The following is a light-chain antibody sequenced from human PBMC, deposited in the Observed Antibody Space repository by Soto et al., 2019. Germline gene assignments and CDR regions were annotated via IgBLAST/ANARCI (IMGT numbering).Light chain of an antibody. J-gene: IGLJ2*01. CDR2: EVS. CDR3: CSYEGSSTNAV. Sequence: QSALTQPASVSGSPGQSITISCTGTSSDVGSYNLVSWYQQHPGKAPKLMIYEVSKRPSGVSNRFSGSKSGNTASLTISGLQAEDEADYYCCSYEGSSTNAVFGGGTKITVL. V-gene: IGLV2-23*02. CDR1: SSDVGSYNL.